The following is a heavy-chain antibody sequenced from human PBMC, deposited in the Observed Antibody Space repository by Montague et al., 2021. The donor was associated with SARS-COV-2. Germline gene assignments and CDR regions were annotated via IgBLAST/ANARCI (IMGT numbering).Heavy chain of an antibody. V-gene: IGHV3-23*01. CDR2: ISGSGGST. D-gene: IGHD5-18*01. CDR1: GFTFSSYA. Sequence: SLRLSCAASGFTFSSYAMSWVRQAPGKGLEWVSAISGSGGSTYYADSVKGRFTISRDNPKNPLYVQMNSLRAEDTAVYYCAKLTTGYSYGTGDYWGQGTLVTVSS. J-gene: IGHJ4*02. CDR3: AKLTTGYSYGTGDY.